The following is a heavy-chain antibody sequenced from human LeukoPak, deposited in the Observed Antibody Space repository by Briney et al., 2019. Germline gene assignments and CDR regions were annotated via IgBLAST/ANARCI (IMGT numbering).Heavy chain of an antibody. CDR2: IYSTGST. D-gene: IGHD6-13*01. J-gene: IGHJ4*02. CDR1: GGSINFYY. V-gene: IGHV4-4*07. Sequence: SETLSLTCTVSGGSINFYYWNWIRQPAGKGLEWIGRIYSTGSTNYSPSLKSRVTMSVDKSKNQFSLNLSSVTAADTAVYYCARGIAGPYSFDSWGPGILVTVSS. CDR3: ARGIAGPYSFDS.